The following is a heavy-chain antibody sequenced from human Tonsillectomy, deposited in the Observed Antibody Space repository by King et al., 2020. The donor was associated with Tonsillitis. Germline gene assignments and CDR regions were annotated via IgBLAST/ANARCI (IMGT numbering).Heavy chain of an antibody. Sequence: VQLVESGGGLFQPGGSLRLSCAASGFTFSRHWMHWVRQAPGKGLVWVSSIKSDGTSTTYADSMKGRFTISRENAKNTLFLQMNSLRAEDTAVYYCARQNSESSGYYLGAFDIWGQGTMVTVPS. CDR3: ARQNSESSGYYLGAFDI. D-gene: IGHD3-22*01. J-gene: IGHJ3*02. CDR1: GFTFSRHW. V-gene: IGHV3-74*01. CDR2: IKSDGTST.